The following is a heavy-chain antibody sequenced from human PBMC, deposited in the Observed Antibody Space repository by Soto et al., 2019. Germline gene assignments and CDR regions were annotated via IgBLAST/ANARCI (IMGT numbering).Heavy chain of an antibody. J-gene: IGHJ4*02. CDR2: ISGSGCST. D-gene: IGHD3-22*01. CDR1: GFTFSSYA. CDR3: AKLGRGRYDSSGYYPIDY. Sequence: GGSLRLSCAASGFTFSSYAMSWVRQAPGKGLEWVSAISGSGCSTYYADSGKGRFTISIDNSKNTLYLQMNSLRAEDTAVYYCAKLGRGRYDSSGYYPIDYWGLGSLVTVSS. V-gene: IGHV3-23*01.